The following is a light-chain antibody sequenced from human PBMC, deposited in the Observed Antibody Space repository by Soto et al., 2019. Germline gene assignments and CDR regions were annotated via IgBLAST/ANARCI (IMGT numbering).Light chain of an antibody. Sequence: QAVVTQEPSLTVSPGGTVTLTCGCSTGAVTSGHYPYWFQQKPGQAPRTLIYDTSNKHSWTPARFSGSLLGGKAALTLSGAQTEDEAEHYCLPSYSGARRVFGGGTKLTVL. V-gene: IGLV7-46*01. CDR1: TGAVTSGHY. J-gene: IGLJ3*02. CDR2: DTS. CDR3: LPSYSGARRV.